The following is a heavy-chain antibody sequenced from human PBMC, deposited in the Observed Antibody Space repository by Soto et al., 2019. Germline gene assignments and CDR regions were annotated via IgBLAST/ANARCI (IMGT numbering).Heavy chain of an antibody. V-gene: IGHV4-30-4*01. Sequence: QVQLQESGPGLVKPSQTLSLTCTVSGGSISSGNYYWSWIRQPPGKGLEWIGFISYSGSTYYNASLKIRVTISVDMSKDQFSLNLNSVTAADTAVYYCATMGTPATGLYYFDYWGQGTLVTVSS. CDR1: GGSISSGNYY. CDR3: ATMGTPATGLYYFDY. CDR2: ISYSGST. D-gene: IGHD1-7*01. J-gene: IGHJ4*02.